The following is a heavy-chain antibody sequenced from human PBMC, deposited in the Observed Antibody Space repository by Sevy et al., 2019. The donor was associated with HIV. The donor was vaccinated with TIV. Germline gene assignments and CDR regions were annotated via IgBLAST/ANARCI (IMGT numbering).Heavy chain of an antibody. CDR2: ISSSGSTI. V-gene: IGHV3-11*01. Sequence: GGSLRLSCAASGFTFSDYYMSWIRQAPGKGLEWVSYISSSGSTIYYADSVKGRFTISRDNAKNSPYLQMNSLRAEDTAVYYCARDPGYCSSTSCPTGYYYYYGMDVWGQGTTVTVSS. D-gene: IGHD2-2*01. CDR3: ARDPGYCSSTSCPTGYYYYYGMDV. J-gene: IGHJ6*02. CDR1: GFTFSDYY.